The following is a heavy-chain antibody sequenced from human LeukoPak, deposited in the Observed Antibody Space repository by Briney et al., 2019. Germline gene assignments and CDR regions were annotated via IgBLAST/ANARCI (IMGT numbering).Heavy chain of an antibody. D-gene: IGHD3-3*01. J-gene: IGHJ4*02. CDR3: AKTYYDFWSGYYGYFDY. V-gene: IGHV3-23*01. CDR1: GFTFSSYA. Sequence: GGSLRLSCAASGFTFSSYAMSWVRQAPGKGLEWVSAISGSGGSTYYADSVEGRFTISRDNSKNTLYLQMNSLRAEDTAVYYCAKTYYDFWSGYYGYFDYWGQGTLVTVSS. CDR2: ISGSGGST.